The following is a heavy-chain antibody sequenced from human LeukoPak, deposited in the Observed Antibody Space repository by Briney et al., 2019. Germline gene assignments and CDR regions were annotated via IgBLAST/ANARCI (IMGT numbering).Heavy chain of an antibody. J-gene: IGHJ3*02. V-gene: IGHV4-39*01. CDR1: GGSISSSSYY. CDR3: ARRVLLDAFDI. D-gene: IGHD3-10*01. CDR2: IYYSGST. Sequence: SETLSLTCTVSGGSISSSSYYWGWIRQPPGKGLEWIGSIYYSGSTYYNPSLKSRVTISVDTSKNQFSLKLSSVTAADTAVYYCARRVLLDAFDIWGQGTMVTVSS.